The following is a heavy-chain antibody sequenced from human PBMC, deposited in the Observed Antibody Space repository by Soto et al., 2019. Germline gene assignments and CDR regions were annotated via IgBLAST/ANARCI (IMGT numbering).Heavy chain of an antibody. CDR1: GGSICSGDNY. V-gene: IGHV4-30-4*01. CDR3: AKQRDGNSFRYFDN. Sequence: SETLSLTCSVSGGSICSGDNYWSWIRQPPGKGLEWIGYIYYSGSTYYNPSLKSRVTISVDTSKNQFSLELNSVTAADTAVYFCAKQRDGNSFRYFDNWGQGILVTVSS. J-gene: IGHJ4*02. CDR2: IYYSGST. D-gene: IGHD4-4*01.